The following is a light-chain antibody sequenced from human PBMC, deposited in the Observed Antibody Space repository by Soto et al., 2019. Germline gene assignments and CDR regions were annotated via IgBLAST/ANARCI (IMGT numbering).Light chain of an antibody. CDR1: SGDIGNYDL. CDR2: EVS. J-gene: IGLJ3*02. CDR3: CSYAGGGAWV. Sequence: QSALTQPASVSGSPGQSITISCTGSSGDIGNYDLVSWYQQIPGKAPQLMIFEVSRRPSQVSDRFSGSKSGNTASLTISGLQAEDEGDFYCCSYAGGGAWVFGGGTQLTVL. V-gene: IGLV2-23*02.